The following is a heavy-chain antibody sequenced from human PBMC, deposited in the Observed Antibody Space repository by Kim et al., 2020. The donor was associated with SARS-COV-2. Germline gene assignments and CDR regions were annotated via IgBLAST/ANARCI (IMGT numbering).Heavy chain of an antibody. V-gene: IGHV3-30*04. CDR2: ILYDGRKQ. CDR3: VRRGIATSAMDV. Sequence: GGSLRLSCAASGFTFTGYTMHWVRQAPGKGLEWVALILYDGRKQYYADSVKGRCTISRDNSNNTLYLQVKSLTWEDTAVYFCVRRGIATSAMDVWGQGTT. CDR1: GFTFTGYT. D-gene: IGHD6-13*01. J-gene: IGHJ6*01.